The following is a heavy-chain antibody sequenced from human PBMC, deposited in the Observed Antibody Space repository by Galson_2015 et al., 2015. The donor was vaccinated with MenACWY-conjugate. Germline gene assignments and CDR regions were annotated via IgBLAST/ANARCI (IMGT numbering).Heavy chain of an antibody. CDR1: GYTLTSHG. CDR2: ISAYNANT. J-gene: IGHJ4*02. D-gene: IGHD1-7*01. Sequence: SVKVSCKASGYTLTSHGINWVRQAPGQGLEWLGRISAYNANTNYARNLQGRVTMTTDTSTSTAYMELRSLRSDDTAVYYCARGNYELDFWGQGTLVTVSS. CDR3: ARGNYELDF. V-gene: IGHV1-18*01.